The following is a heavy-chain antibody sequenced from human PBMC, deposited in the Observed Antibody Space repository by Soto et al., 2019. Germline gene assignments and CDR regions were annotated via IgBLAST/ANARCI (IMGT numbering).Heavy chain of an antibody. CDR2: MNPNSGNT. CDR1: GYTFTSYD. Sequence: QVQLVQSGAEVKKPGASVKVSCKASGYTFTSYDINWVRQATGQGLEWMGWMNPNSGNTGYTQKFQGRVTMTRNTXKSTAYMELSSLRSEDTAVYYCARWPDGYYYYGMDVWGQGTTVTVSS. CDR3: ARWPDGYYYYGMDV. J-gene: IGHJ6*02. V-gene: IGHV1-8*01.